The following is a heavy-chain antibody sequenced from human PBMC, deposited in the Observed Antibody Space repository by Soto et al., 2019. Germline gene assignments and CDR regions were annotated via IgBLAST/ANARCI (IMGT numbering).Heavy chain of an antibody. V-gene: IGHV3-73*01. J-gene: IGHJ3*02. CDR3: TRQILRPGGKDSSLYAFDI. D-gene: IGHD6-19*01. CDR2: IRSKANSYAT. CDR1: GFTFSGSA. Sequence: GGSLRLSCAASGFTFSGSAMHWVRQASGKGLEWVGRIRSKANSYATAYAASVKGRFTISRDDSKNTAYLQMNSLKTEDTAVYYCTRQILRPGGKDSSLYAFDIWGQGTMVTVSS.